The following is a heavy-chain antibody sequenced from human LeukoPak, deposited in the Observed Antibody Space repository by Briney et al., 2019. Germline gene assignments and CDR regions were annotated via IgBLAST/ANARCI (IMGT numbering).Heavy chain of an antibody. J-gene: IGHJ4*02. CDR1: GFTFSSYS. CDR2: ISSSSSYI. D-gene: IGHD3-22*01. Sequence: PGGSLRLSCAASGFTFSSYSMNWVRQAPGKGLEWVSSISSSSSYIYYADSVKGRFTISRDNAKNSLYLQMNSLRAEDTAVYYCARVPYYYDSSGPNDYWGQGTLVTVSS. V-gene: IGHV3-21*01. CDR3: ARVPYYYDSSGPNDY.